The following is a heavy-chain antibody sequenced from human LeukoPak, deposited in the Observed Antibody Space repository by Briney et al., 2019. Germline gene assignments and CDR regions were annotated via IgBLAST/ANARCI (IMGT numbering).Heavy chain of an antibody. V-gene: IGHV3-30-3*01. CDR3: ARGSGSYSRDAFDI. J-gene: IGHJ3*02. CDR1: GFTFSSCA. D-gene: IGHD3-10*01. CDR2: ISYDGSNK. Sequence: GGSLRLSCAASGFTFSSCAMHWVRQAPGKGLEWVAVISYDGSNKYYADSVKGRFTISRDNSKNTLYLQMNSLRAEDTAVYYCARGSGSYSRDAFDIWGQGTMVTVSS.